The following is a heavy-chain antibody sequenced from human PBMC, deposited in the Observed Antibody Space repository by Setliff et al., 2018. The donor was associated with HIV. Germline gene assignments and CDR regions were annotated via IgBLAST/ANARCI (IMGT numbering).Heavy chain of an antibody. J-gene: IGHJ3*02. CDR2: IYYSGST. Sequence: PSETLSLTCTVSGGSISSGDYWGWIRQPPGKGLEWIGNIYYSGSTYYNPSLRSRVTISVDTSKNQLSLSLTSVTAADTAVHFCARLPWGGSNLDNSGAFDIWGQGTMVTVSS. D-gene: IGHD1-26*01. CDR1: GGSISSGDY. V-gene: IGHV4-39*01. CDR3: ARLPWGGSNLDNSGAFDI.